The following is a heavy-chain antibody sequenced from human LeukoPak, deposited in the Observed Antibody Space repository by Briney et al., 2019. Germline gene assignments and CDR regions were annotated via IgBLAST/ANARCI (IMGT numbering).Heavy chain of an antibody. Sequence: ASVKVSCKASGYTFTAYYIHWVRQAPGQGLEWMALINPNSGDSTSAQKFQGRVTITRDTSISMVYMELSRLTSDDTAVYYCARRKDGGNTGAFDPWGQGILVTVSS. D-gene: IGHD4-23*01. CDR3: ARRKDGGNTGAFDP. CDR1: GYTFTAYY. J-gene: IGHJ5*02. V-gene: IGHV1-2*02. CDR2: INPNSGDS.